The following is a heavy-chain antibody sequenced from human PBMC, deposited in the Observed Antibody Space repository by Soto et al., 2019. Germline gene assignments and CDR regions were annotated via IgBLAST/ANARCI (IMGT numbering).Heavy chain of an antibody. Sequence: QLQLMQSGPEVKKPGASLKVSCKASGYGFTSYGISWVRQAPGRGLEWMGWISGYNGNTNYEQKFKGRVTMTIDAATSTAYMELRSLASDDTAVYYCAKDNTATSPSRYRFGMDVWGPGTTVTVSS. J-gene: IGHJ6*02. CDR2: ISGYNGNT. CDR3: AKDNTATSPSRYRFGMDV. D-gene: IGHD4-17*01. V-gene: IGHV1-18*01. CDR1: GYGFTSYG.